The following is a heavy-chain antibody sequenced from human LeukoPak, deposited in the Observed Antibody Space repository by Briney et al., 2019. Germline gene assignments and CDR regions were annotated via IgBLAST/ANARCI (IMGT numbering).Heavy chain of an antibody. CDR2: IKQDGSEK. Sequence: GGSLRLSCAASGFTFTTYWMSWVRQAPGKGLEWVANIKQDGSEKYYVDSVKGRFTISRDNAKNSLYLQMNSLRAEDTAAYYCARDRYDILTGYNDAFDVWGQGTKVFVSS. CDR3: ARDRYDILTGYNDAFDV. CDR1: GFTFTTYW. D-gene: IGHD3-9*01. V-gene: IGHV3-7*01. J-gene: IGHJ3*01.